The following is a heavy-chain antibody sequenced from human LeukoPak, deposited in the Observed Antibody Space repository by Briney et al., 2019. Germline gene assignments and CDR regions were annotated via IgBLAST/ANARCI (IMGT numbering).Heavy chain of an antibody. CDR1: GFTFITND. D-gene: IGHD1-14*01. V-gene: IGHV3-53*01. CDR3: ARGVEPLAANTLAY. CDR2: LYSDGNT. Sequence: PGGFLRLSCAASGFTFITNDMTWVRQAPGKGLEWVSVLYSDGNTKYADSVQGRFTISRDNSKNTLYLEMNSLSPDGTAVYYCARGVEPLAANTLAYWGQGTLVTVSS. J-gene: IGHJ4*02.